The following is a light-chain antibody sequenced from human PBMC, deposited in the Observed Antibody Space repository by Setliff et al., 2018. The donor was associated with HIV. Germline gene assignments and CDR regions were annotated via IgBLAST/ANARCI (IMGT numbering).Light chain of an antibody. CDR1: GSDVGGYDL. Sequence: QSALTQPASVSGSPGQSITISCTGSGSDVGGYDLVSWYQQHPGKAPQLMIYEVNDRPSGVSDRFSGSKSGNTASLIISGCQAEDEGDYYCSSYTSSNSGVFGGGTKATVL. V-gene: IGLV2-14*01. CDR2: EVN. CDR3: SSYTSSNSGV. J-gene: IGLJ3*02.